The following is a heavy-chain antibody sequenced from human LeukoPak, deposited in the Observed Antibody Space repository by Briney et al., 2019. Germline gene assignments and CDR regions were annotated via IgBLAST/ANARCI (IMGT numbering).Heavy chain of an antibody. V-gene: IGHV4-4*07. CDR2: IYSSGST. CDR3: ARARYDSVYNWFDP. CDR1: DGSISSNY. J-gene: IGHJ5*02. Sequence: PSETLSLTCTVSDGSISSNYWSWIRQPAGKGLEWIGRIYSSGSTNYNPSLNPSLKSRVTMSVDTSKNQFSQKLSSVTAADTAVYYCARARYDSVYNWFDPWGQGTLVTVSS. D-gene: IGHD3-22*01.